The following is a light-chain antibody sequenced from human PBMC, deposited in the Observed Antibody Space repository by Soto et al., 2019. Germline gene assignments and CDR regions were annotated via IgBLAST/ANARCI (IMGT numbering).Light chain of an antibody. V-gene: IGKV3-20*01. J-gene: IGKJ5*01. Sequence: DIVLTQSPGTLSLSPGERATLSCRASQSVSSNHLAWYQQKPGQGPRLLIYGASSRATGIPDRISGSGSGTDYTLTISRLEPEDFAVFYCQQYGSSITFGQGTRLEI. CDR3: QQYGSSIT. CDR1: QSVSSNH. CDR2: GAS.